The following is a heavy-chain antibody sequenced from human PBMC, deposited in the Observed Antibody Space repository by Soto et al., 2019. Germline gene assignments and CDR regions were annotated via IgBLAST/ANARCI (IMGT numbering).Heavy chain of an antibody. CDR3: AKDTTFDC. CDR2: ISYDGSNK. Sequence: GGSLRLSCAASGFTFDDYAMHWVRQAPGKGLEWVAVISYDGSNKYYADSVKGRFTISRDNSKNTLYLQMNSLRAEDTAVYYCAKDTTFDCWGQGTLVTVSS. J-gene: IGHJ4*02. V-gene: IGHV3-30*18. D-gene: IGHD2-2*01. CDR1: GFTFDDYA.